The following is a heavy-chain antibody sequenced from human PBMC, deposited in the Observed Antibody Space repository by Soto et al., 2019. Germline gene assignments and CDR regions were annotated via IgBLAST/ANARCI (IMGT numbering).Heavy chain of an antibody. Sequence: XGSLRLACSAAGVTFSSYGMHWVRQAPGRGLEWVAVIWYDGSNKYYADSVKGRFTISRDNSKNTLYLQMNSLRAEDTAVYYCARDDGIDKYYYDSSGHSRPSWGQGTLVTVSS. V-gene: IGHV3-33*01. CDR3: ARDDGIDKYYYDSSGHSRPS. CDR1: GVTFSSYG. CDR2: IWYDGSNK. J-gene: IGHJ5*02. D-gene: IGHD3-22*01.